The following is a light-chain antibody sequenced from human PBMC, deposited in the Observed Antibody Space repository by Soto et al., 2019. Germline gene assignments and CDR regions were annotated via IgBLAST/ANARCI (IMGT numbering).Light chain of an antibody. J-gene: IGKJ5*01. CDR3: QQYGGSPIT. V-gene: IGKV3-20*01. CDR2: GAS. Sequence: IVLTQSPGTLSLSPGDRGTLSCMASQSVNTKLAWYQQKPGQAPTLLMSGASNRASGVPVRFSGSGSGTDFTLTISRLEPEDFALYYCQQYGGSPITFGLGTRLEIK. CDR1: QSVNTK.